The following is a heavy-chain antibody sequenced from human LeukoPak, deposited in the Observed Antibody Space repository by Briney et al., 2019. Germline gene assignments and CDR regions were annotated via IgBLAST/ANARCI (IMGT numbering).Heavy chain of an antibody. Sequence: GGSLRLSCATSGFTFSNYAMHWVRQAPGKGLEWVALLWHDGSIEYYADSVKGRFTISRDNSKDTLYLQMNSLRVEDTAVYYCATTRPYGTTWAGAFEDWGQGTPVTVSS. CDR3: ATTRPYGTTWAGAFED. CDR1: GFTFSNYA. D-gene: IGHD5-24*01. CDR2: LWHDGSIE. J-gene: IGHJ4*01. V-gene: IGHV3-33*01.